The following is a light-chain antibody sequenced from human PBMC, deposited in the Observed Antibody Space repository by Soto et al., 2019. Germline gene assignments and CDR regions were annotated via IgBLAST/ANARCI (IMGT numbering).Light chain of an antibody. CDR3: QQYNNWPIT. Sequence: ERVVSESPATVYMSPGERATLSCRASQSVSRNLAWYQQKPGQAPRLLIYDASTRATGTPARFSGSGSGTKFTLSISSLQSEDFAVYYCQQYNNWPITFGQGTRLEIK. CDR2: DAS. J-gene: IGKJ5*01. CDR1: QSVSRN. V-gene: IGKV3D-15*01.